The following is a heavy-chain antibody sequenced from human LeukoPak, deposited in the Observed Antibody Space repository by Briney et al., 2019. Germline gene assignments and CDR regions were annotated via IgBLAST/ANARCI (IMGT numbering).Heavy chain of an antibody. CDR1: GYTFTGYY. CDR3: ARDLNGDIDY. CDR2: INPNSGGT. D-gene: IGHD7-27*01. J-gene: IGHJ4*02. V-gene: IGHV1-2*02. Sequence: ASVKVSCKASGYTFTGYYMHWVRQAPGQGLEWMGWINPNSGGTNYAQKFQGRVSMNRDTSISTAYMELSRLRSDDAAVYYCARDLNGDIDYWGQGTLVTVSS.